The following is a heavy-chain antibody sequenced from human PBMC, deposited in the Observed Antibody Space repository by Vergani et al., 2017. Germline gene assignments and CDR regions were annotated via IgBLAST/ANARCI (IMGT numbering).Heavy chain of an antibody. D-gene: IGHD1-1*01. V-gene: IGHV5-51*01. CDR3: ARHTTSTDS. CDR1: EYSFGNYW. Sequence: EVELVQSGPEMRKPGESLKISCKGSEYSFGNYWIGWVRQMPGKGLEWMGIIYPADSDTRYSPSFQGQVSISADKSISTAFLQWDSLKASDTALYYCARHTTSTDSGGQGTLVTVS. J-gene: IGHJ4*02. CDR2: IYPADSDT.